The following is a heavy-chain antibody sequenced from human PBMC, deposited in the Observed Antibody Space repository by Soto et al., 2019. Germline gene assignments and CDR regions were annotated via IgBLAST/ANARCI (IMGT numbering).Heavy chain of an antibody. Sequence: QVQLQESGPGLVKPSQTLSLTCTVSGGSISSGTYYWSWIRQHPGKGLEWIGYIYYRGSTDYNPSPKRRVTLSVDTSKNHFSLKLSSVTAADTAVYYCARGGWSSGRHDAFDIWGQGTMVTVSS. CDR2: IYYRGST. CDR3: ARGGWSSGRHDAFDI. D-gene: IGHD3-22*01. CDR1: GGSISSGTYY. J-gene: IGHJ3*02. V-gene: IGHV4-31*03.